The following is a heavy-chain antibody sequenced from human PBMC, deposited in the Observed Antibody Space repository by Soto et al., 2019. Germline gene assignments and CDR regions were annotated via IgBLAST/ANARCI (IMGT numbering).Heavy chain of an antibody. D-gene: IGHD3-22*01. CDR3: ARDGADDSSGYYY. J-gene: IGHJ4*02. CDR2: IYHSGST. Sequence: LSLTCAVSGGSISSSNWWSWVRQPPGKGLEWIGEIYHSGSTNYNPSLKSRVTISVDKSKNQFSLKLSSVTAADTAVYYCARDGADDSSGYYYWGQGTLVTVPQ. CDR1: GGSISSSNW. V-gene: IGHV4-4*02.